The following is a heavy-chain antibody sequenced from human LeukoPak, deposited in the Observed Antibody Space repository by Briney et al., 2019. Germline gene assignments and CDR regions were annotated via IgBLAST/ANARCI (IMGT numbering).Heavy chain of an antibody. CDR1: GGTFSSYA. CDR3: ARDNDYDSSGYYLDY. CDR2: IIPILGIA. D-gene: IGHD3-22*01. V-gene: IGHV1-69*04. Sequence: ASVKVSCKASGGTFSSYAISWVRQAPGQGLEWMGRIIPILGIANYAQKFQGRVTITADKSTSTAYMEPSSLRSEDTAVYYCARDNDYDSSGYYLDYWGQGTLVTVSS. J-gene: IGHJ4*02.